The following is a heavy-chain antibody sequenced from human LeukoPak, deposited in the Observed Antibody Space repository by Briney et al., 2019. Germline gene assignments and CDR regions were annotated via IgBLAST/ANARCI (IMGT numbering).Heavy chain of an antibody. Sequence: ASVKVSCKASGYTFTSYDINWVRQAPGQGLEWMGWMNPNSANTGYAQKFQGRDTMTRDTSTSTVYMELSSLRSEDTAVYYCARDMSYRARGSGSYSELWGQGTLVTVSS. CDR3: ARDMSYRARGSGSYSEL. D-gene: IGHD3-10*01. J-gene: IGHJ4*02. V-gene: IGHV1-8*01. CDR2: MNPNSANT. CDR1: GYTFTSYD.